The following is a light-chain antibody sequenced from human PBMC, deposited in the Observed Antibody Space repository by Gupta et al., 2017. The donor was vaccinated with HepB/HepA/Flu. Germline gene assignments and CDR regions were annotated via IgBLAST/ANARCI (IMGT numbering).Light chain of an antibody. CDR2: SNN. Sequence: QSVLPQPPPSSGTPRHRVPTSCSGSSSNIESNTVNWYQQLPETAPKLLIYSNNQRPSGVPDRFSGSKSGTSASLAISGLQAEDEADYYCAAWDDSLNGHWVFGGGTKLTVL. CDR1: SSNIESNT. CDR3: AAWDDSLNGHWV. V-gene: IGLV1-44*01. J-gene: IGLJ3*02.